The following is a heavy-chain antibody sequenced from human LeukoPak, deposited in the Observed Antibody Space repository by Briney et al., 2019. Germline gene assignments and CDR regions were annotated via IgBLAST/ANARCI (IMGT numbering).Heavy chain of an antibody. J-gene: IGHJ4*02. V-gene: IGHV3-30*18. CDR2: ILYDGSNK. CDR1: GFTFSRYG. Sequence: GGSLRLSCAASGFTFSRYGMHWVRQAPGKGLEWVAVILYDGSNKYYADSVKGRFTISRDNSKNTLYLQMYSLRAEDTAVYYCAKGQGLDYWGQGTLVTVSS. CDR3: AKGQGLDY.